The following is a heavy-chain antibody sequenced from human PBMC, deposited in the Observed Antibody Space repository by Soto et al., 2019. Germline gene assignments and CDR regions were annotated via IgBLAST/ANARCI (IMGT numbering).Heavy chain of an antibody. Sequence: QVQLVQSGAEVKKPGASVKVSCKASVYTFTTYEINWVRQVPGQGLEWMGWMSPSSGNTGYVDQFRGRVTMTSNTSMTTAYMALSSLRSEDTAVYYCARVGGQLFGDHGMDVWGQGTTVTVTS. J-gene: IGHJ6*02. CDR1: VYTFTTYE. CDR3: ARVGGQLFGDHGMDV. CDR2: MSPSSGNT. V-gene: IGHV1-8*01. D-gene: IGHD3-10*01.